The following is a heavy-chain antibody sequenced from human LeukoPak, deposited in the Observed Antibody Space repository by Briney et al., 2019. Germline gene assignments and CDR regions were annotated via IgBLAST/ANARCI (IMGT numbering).Heavy chain of an antibody. V-gene: IGHV3-23*01. J-gene: IGHJ4*02. CDR1: GFTFTDYA. Sequence: GGSLRLSCAASGFTFTDYAMSWVRQAPEKGLEWISTISDNGGETYYADSVKGRFAISRDYSKNTLFLQMNSLRAEDSAVYYCATDRERDPSVYYLVGGQGTLITVSS. CDR3: ATDRERDPSVYYLV. CDR2: ISDNGGET. D-gene: IGHD3-22*01.